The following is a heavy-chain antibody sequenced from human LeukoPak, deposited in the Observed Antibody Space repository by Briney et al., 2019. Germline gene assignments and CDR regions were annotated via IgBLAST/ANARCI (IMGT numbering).Heavy chain of an antibody. CDR3: ATSQGPGNHWFDP. V-gene: IGHV3-53*01. CDR2: ISTGDEI. CDR1: GFTVTSNS. Sequence: GGSLRLSCAASGFTVTSNSMNWVRQAPGKGLEWVSVISTGDEIHYAESVRGRFTISRDSSSNTLSLHMNSLRVEDTAIYYCATSQGPGNHWFDPWGQGTLVAVSS. J-gene: IGHJ5*02.